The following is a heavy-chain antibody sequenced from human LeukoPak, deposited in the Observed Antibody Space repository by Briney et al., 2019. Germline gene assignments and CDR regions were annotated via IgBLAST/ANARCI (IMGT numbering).Heavy chain of an antibody. V-gene: IGHV3-33*06. CDR3: AKVNSGVALSNWYFDL. Sequence: GGSLRLSCAASGFTFSSYGMHWVRQAPGKGLEWVAVIWYDGSNKYYADSVKGRFTISRDNSKGTVYLQMNSLRDEDTAVYYCAKVNSGVALSNWYFDLWGRGTQVTASS. D-gene: IGHD2-15*01. CDR2: IWYDGSNK. CDR1: GFTFSSYG. J-gene: IGHJ2*01.